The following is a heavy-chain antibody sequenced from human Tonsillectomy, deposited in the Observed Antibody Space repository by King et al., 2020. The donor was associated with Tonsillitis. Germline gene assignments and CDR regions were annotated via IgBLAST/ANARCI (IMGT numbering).Heavy chain of an antibody. J-gene: IGHJ4*02. V-gene: IGHV3-30*18. CDR3: AKGLLWCGELCPDTDLDY. D-gene: IGHD3-10*01. CDR1: GFTFSSYG. Sequence: VQLVESGGGVVQPGRSLRLSCAASGFTFSSYGMHWVRQAPGKGLEWVAVISYDGSNKYYADSVKGRFTISRDNSKNTLYLQMNSLRAEDTAVYYCAKGLLWCGELCPDTDLDYWGQGTLVTVSS. CDR2: ISYDGSNK.